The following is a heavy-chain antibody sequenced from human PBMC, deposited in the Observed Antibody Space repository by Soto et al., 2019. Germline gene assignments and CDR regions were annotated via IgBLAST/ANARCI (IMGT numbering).Heavy chain of an antibody. D-gene: IGHD3-16*01. CDR1: GFTFDDYA. J-gene: IGHJ6*02. CDR3: AKDIGPDFYYYGMDV. V-gene: IGHV3-9*01. Sequence: GGSLRLSCAASGFTFDDYAMHWVRQAPGKGLEWVSGISWNSGSIGYADSVKGRFTISRDNAKNSLYLQMNSLRAEDTALYYCAKDIGPDFYYYGMDVWGQGTTVTVS. CDR2: ISWNSGSI.